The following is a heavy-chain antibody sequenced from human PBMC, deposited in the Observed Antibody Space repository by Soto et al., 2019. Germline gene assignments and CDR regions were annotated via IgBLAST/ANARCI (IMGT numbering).Heavy chain of an antibody. J-gene: IGHJ5*02. CDR2: TYYRSKWYN. Sequence: SQTLSLPCAISGDSVSSNSAAWNWIRQSPSRGLEWLGRTYYRSKWYNDYAVSVKSRITINPDTSKNQFSLQLNSVTPEDTAVYYCARGLGEFGVVNLNWFDPWGQGTLVTVSS. CDR1: GDSVSSNSAA. V-gene: IGHV6-1*01. D-gene: IGHD3-3*01. CDR3: ARGLGEFGVVNLNWFDP.